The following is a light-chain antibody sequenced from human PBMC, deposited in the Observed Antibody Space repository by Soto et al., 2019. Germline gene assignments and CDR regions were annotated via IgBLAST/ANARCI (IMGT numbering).Light chain of an antibody. J-gene: IGKJ4*01. CDR1: QIVNSTY. CDR2: GAS. CDR3: QQYGVTPPNS. V-gene: IGKV3-20*01. Sequence: EIVLTQSPGTLSLSPGERATLSCRASQIVNSTYLAWFQQKPGQAPRLLIYGASTRATGIPDRFSGSGSGTDSTLTISGLEPEDFALYYCQQYGVTPPNSFGGGTKVDIK.